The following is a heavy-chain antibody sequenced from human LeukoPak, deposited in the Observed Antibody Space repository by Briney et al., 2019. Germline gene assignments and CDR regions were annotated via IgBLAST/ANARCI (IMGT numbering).Heavy chain of an antibody. V-gene: IGHV3-30*03. Sequence: GGSLRLSCTASGFTFSSYGMHWVRQAPGKGLEWVAVISYDGSNKFYADSVKGRFTISRDNSKNTLYVQMNSLRAEDTAVYYCARPTRDFQIPWIQLWLPFDYWGQGTLVTVSS. CDR1: GFTFSSYG. J-gene: IGHJ4*02. CDR3: ARPTRDFQIPWIQLWLPFDY. CDR2: ISYDGSNK. D-gene: IGHD5-18*01.